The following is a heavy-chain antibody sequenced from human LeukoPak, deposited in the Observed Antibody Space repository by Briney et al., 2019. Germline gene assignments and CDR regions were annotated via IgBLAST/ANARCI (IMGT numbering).Heavy chain of an antibody. CDR1: GFTVSSNY. CDR3: ARDLLMVRGVIPY. CDR2: IYSGCST. D-gene: IGHD3-10*01. J-gene: IGHJ4*02. V-gene: IGHV3-66*01. Sequence: PGGSLRLSCAASGFTVSSNYMSWVRQAPGKGLEWVSVIYSGCSTYYADSVKGRFTISRDNSKNTLYLQMNSLRAEDTAVYYCARDLLMVRGVIPYWGQGTLVTVSS.